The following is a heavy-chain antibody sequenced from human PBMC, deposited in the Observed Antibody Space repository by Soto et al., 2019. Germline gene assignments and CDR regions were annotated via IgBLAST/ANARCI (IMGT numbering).Heavy chain of an antibody. CDR1: GFTFSSYA. J-gene: IGHJ6*02. CDR2: INTSGGST. V-gene: IGHV3-23*01. D-gene: IGHD6-19*01. Sequence: EVQLLESGGGLVQPGGSLRLSCAASGFTFSSYAMSWVRQAPGKGLEWVSTINTSGGSTLYADSVKGRFTISRDNSKNTRYLQMNSRRAEDTAVYYCAKGKSSGGGWSYGMDVWGQGTTVTVSS. CDR3: AKGKSSGGGWSYGMDV.